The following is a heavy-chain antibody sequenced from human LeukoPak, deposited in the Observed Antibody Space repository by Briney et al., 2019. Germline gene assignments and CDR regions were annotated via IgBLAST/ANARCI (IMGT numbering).Heavy chain of an antibody. CDR3: AKYQYNWNYPDY. Sequence: PGRSLRLSCAASGFTFSSYGMHWVRQAPGKGLEWVAVIWYDGSNKYYADSVKGRFTISRDNSKNTLYLQMNSLRAEDTAVYYCAKYQYNWNYPDYWGQGTLVTVSS. CDR2: IWYDGSNK. D-gene: IGHD1-20*01. J-gene: IGHJ4*02. CDR1: GFTFSSYG. V-gene: IGHV3-33*06.